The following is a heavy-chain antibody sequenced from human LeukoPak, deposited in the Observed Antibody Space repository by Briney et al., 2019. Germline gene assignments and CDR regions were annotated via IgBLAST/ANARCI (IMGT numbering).Heavy chain of an antibody. J-gene: IGHJ4*02. CDR3: ARAVEYYYDSSGRMFDY. V-gene: IGHV3-48*01. CDR2: ISSSSSTI. CDR1: GFTFSSYS. D-gene: IGHD3-22*01. Sequence: GGSLRLSCAASGFTFSSYSMNWVRQAPGKGLEWVSYISSSSSTIYYADSVKGRFTISRDNAKNSLYLQMNSLRAEDTAVYYCARAVEYYYDSSGRMFDYWGQGMLVTVSS.